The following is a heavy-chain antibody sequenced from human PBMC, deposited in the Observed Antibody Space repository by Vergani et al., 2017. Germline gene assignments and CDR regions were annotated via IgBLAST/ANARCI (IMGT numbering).Heavy chain of an antibody. Sequence: QVQLQESGPGLVKPSQTLSLTCTVSGGSISSGSYYWSWIRQPPGKGLEWIGYIYYSGSTYYNPSLKSRVTISVDTSKNQFSLKLSSVTAADTAVYYCARAVEARSYYYYGMDVWGQGTTVTVSS. D-gene: IGHD3-3*01. V-gene: IGHV4-30-4*01. J-gene: IGHJ6*02. CDR2: IYYSGST. CDR3: ARAVEARSYYYYGMDV. CDR1: GGSISSGSYY.